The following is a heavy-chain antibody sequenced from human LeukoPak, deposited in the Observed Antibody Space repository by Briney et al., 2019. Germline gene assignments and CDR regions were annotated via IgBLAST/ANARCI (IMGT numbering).Heavy chain of an antibody. J-gene: IGHJ4*02. D-gene: IGHD6-19*01. V-gene: IGHV3-23*01. CDR3: AKGSRNGYSSGWYFDY. CDR1: GFTFSSYA. CDR2: ISGSGGST. Sequence: GGPLRLSCAASGFTFSSYAMSWVRQAPGQGLEWVSAISGSGGSTYYADSVKGRFTISRDNSKNTLYLQMNSLRAEDTAVYYCAKGSRNGYSSGWYFDYWGQGTLVTVSS.